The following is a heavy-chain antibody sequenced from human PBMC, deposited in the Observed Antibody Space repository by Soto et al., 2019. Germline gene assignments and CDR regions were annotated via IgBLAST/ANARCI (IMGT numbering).Heavy chain of an antibody. D-gene: IGHD4-17*01. V-gene: IGHV4-59*01. CDR2: VFFTGST. Sequence: QVQLRESGPGLLRPSETLSLTCTVSGGSIRNYYLTWIRQSPGKGLEWIGHVFFTGSTKYSPSLESRVTISVDTSRNQFSLSLTSVTTADTAVYYCAREDGDFVYVHWGQGTLVTVSS. J-gene: IGHJ4*02. CDR1: GGSIRNYY. CDR3: AREDGDFVYVH.